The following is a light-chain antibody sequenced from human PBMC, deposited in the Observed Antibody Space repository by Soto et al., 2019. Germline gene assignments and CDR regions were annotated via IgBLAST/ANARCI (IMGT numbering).Light chain of an antibody. J-gene: IGKJ3*01. V-gene: IGKV3-20*01. Sequence: EIVLTQSPGTLSLSPGERATLSCRASQSINSRYLAWYQQKPGQAPRLLIYGASIRATGIPDRFSGSGSGTDFTLTISRLEPEDFAVYYCQQLGSSPGFTFGPGTKVDIK. CDR1: QSINSRY. CDR2: GAS. CDR3: QQLGSSPGFT.